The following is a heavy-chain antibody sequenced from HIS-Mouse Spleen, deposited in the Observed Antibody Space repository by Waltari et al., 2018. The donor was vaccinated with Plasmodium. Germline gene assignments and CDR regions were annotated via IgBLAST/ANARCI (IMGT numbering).Heavy chain of an antibody. CDR3: ASSWYWYFDL. J-gene: IGHJ2*01. CDR1: GFTFSSYW. V-gene: IGHV3-7*01. D-gene: IGHD6-13*01. Sequence: EVQLVESGGGLVQPGGSLRLSCAASGFTFSSYWMSWVRQAPGKGLEWVANIKHEGSEKSYVDSGRGRFTISRDNAKISLYLQMNILRAEDTAVYYCASSWYWYFDLWGRGTLVTVSS. CDR2: IKHEGSEK.